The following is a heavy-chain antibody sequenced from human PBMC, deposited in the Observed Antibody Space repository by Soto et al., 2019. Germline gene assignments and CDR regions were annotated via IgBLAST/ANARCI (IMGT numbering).Heavy chain of an antibody. CDR1: GFTFSSYA. V-gene: IGHV3-23*01. CDR3: AKVSMIVVEGTSEYFQH. CDR2: ISGSGGST. Sequence: GGSLRLSCAASGFTFSSYAMSWVRQAPGKGLEWVSAISGSGGSTYYADSVKGRFTISRDNSKNTLYLQMNSLRAEDTAVYYCAKVSMIVVEGTSEYFQHWGQGTLVTVSS. D-gene: IGHD3-22*01. J-gene: IGHJ1*01.